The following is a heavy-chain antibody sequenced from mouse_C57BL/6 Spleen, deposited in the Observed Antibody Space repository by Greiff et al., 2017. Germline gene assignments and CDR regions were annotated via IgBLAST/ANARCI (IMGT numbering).Heavy chain of an antibody. D-gene: IGHD2-3*01. CDR1: GYAFSSSW. V-gene: IGHV1-82*01. J-gene: IGHJ1*03. CDR2: IYPGDGDT. Sequence: QVQLQQSGPELVKPGASVKISCKASGYAFSSSWMNWVKQRPGKGLEWIGRIYPGDGDTNYNGKFKGKATLTADKSSSTAYMQLSSLTSEDSAVYFCARIGYSRVFDVWGTGTTVTVSS. CDR3: ARIGYSRVFDV.